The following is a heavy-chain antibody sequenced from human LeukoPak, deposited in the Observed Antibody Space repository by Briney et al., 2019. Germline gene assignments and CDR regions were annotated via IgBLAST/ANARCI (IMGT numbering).Heavy chain of an antibody. D-gene: IGHD1-26*01. J-gene: IGHJ4*02. Sequence: GGSLRLSCAASGFTFSSYGMHWVRQAPGKGLEWVAVISYDGSNKYYADSVKGRFTISRDNSKNTLYLQMNSLRAEDTAVYYCARGSGSFSGGFDYWGQGTLVTVSS. CDR1: GFTFSSYG. CDR3: ARGSGSFSGGFDY. CDR2: ISYDGSNK. V-gene: IGHV3-30*03.